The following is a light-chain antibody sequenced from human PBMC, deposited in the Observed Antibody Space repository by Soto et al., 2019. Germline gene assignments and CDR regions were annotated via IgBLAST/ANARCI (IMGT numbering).Light chain of an antibody. Sequence: QSALTQPASVSGSPGQSITISCTGTSSDVGGYEYVSWYQQHPGKAPKLMIYEVSNRPSGVSHRFSGSKSGNTASLTISGLQAEDEADYYCSSYTAANTYVFGNGTKLTVL. CDR1: SSDVGGYEY. J-gene: IGLJ1*01. V-gene: IGLV2-14*01. CDR2: EVS. CDR3: SSYTAANTYV.